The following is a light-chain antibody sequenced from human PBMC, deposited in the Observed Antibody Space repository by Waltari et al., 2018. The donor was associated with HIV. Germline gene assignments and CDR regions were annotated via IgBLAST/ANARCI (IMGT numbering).Light chain of an antibody. Sequence: EIVMTQSPATLSVSPGERVSLSCRASQSVSSNLVWYQQKPGQAPRVLIYGASTRADDIPTRFSGSRAETEFTRTVSSLQSEDFTVYYCQQFHNWPRTFGQGTKVEI. CDR2: GAS. CDR1: QSVSSN. V-gene: IGKV3-15*01. J-gene: IGKJ1*01. CDR3: QQFHNWPRT.